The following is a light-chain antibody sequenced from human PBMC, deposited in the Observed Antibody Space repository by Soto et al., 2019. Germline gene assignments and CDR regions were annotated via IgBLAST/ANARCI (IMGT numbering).Light chain of an antibody. CDR2: DAS. Sequence: DIQMTQSPSSLSASVGDRVTITCQASQDISNYLNWYQQKPGKAPKLLSYDASNWETGVSSRFSGCGSATDVTFTISSLQHEDIATYYCQQYDNLPLNFGGGTNVEIK. CDR3: QQYDNLPLN. V-gene: IGKV1-33*01. J-gene: IGKJ4*01. CDR1: QDISNY.